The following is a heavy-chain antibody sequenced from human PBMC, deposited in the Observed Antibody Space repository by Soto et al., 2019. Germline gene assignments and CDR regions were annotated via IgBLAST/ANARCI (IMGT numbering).Heavy chain of an antibody. V-gene: IGHV6-1*01. CDR3: ARDPNSNCWINASDV. D-gene: IGHD5-18*01. J-gene: IGHJ3*01. Sequence: SQTLSLTCAISGDSVSGNSAAWNWIRQSPSRGLEWLGRTYYRSKWYYDYAVSVKSRITINPDTSKNQFSLQLDSVTPEDTAVYWCARDPNSNCWINASDVWDLETLVTVAS. CDR1: GDSVSGNSAA. CDR2: TYYRSKWYY.